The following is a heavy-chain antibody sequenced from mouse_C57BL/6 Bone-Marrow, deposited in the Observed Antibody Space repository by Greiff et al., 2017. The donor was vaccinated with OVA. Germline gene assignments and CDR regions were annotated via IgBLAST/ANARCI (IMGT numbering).Heavy chain of an antibody. V-gene: IGHV10-1*01. J-gene: IGHJ4*01. Sequence: EVKLVESGGGLVQPKGSLKLSCAASGFSFNTYAMNWVRQAPGKGLEWVARIRSKSNNYATYYADSVKDRFTISRDDSESMLYLQMNNLKTEGTAMYYCVRQGYSAMDYWGQGTSVTVSS. CDR2: IRSKSNNYAT. CDR3: VRQGYSAMDY. CDR1: GFSFNTYA. D-gene: IGHD2-12*01.